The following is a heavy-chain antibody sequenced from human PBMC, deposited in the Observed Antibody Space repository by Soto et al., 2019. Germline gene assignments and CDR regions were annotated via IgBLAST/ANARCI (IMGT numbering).Heavy chain of an antibody. Sequence: PGWSLRLSCAASGFSVSISLMSWVRQAPGKGLEWVANIKQDGSEKYYVDSVKGRFTISRDNAKNSLYLQMNSLRAEDTAVYYCARGRHAFDIWGQGTMVTVSS. CDR3: ARGRHAFDI. J-gene: IGHJ3*02. CDR2: IKQDGSEK. V-gene: IGHV3-7*01. CDR1: GFSVSISL.